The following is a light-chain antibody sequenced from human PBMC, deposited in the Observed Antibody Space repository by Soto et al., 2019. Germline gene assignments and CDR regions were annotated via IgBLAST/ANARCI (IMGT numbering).Light chain of an antibody. CDR1: QSVLYSSNNKNY. J-gene: IGKJ2*01. CDR2: WAS. V-gene: IGKV4-1*01. Sequence: DIVMTQSLDSLAVSLGERATINCKSSQSVLYSSNNKNYLAWYQQKPGQPPKLLIYWASTRESGVPDRFSGSGSGTDFTLTISSLQAEDVAVYYCQQYYSTPQNTFGQGTKLEIK. CDR3: QQYYSTPQNT.